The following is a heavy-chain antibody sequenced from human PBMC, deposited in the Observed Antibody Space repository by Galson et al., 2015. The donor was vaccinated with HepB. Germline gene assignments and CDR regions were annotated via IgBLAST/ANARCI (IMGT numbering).Heavy chain of an antibody. Sequence: SLRLSCAASGFTFSSYAMHWVRQAPGKGLEWVAVISYDGSNKYYADSVKGRFTISRDNSKNTLYLQTNSLRAEDTAVYYCARGRTGFRGFFDIWGQGTMVTVSS. CDR2: ISYDGSNK. V-gene: IGHV3-30-3*01. J-gene: IGHJ3*02. D-gene: IGHD1-14*01. CDR3: ARGRTGFRGFFDI. CDR1: GFTFSSYA.